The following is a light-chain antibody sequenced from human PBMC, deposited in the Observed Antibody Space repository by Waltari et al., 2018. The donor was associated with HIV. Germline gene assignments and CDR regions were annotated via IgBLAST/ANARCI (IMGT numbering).Light chain of an antibody. J-gene: IGKJ1*01. Sequence: DIQMTQSPASLSASVGDRVTITCRASQSIGTNLNWYQQKPGKAPKLLIYAASRLQILVPSRFSGRGSGTDFTLTISGLQPDDFATYHCQQSYSTPRTFGQGTKVEIK. CDR2: AAS. V-gene: IGKV1-39*01. CDR1: QSIGTN. CDR3: QQSYSTPRT.